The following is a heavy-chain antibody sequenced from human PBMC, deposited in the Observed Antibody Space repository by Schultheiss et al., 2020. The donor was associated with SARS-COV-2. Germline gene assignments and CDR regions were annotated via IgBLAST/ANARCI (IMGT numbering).Heavy chain of an antibody. Sequence: SESLSLTCAVYGGTFSGYYWSWIRQPPGKGLEWIGYIYYSGSTNYNPSLKSRVTISVDTSKNQFSLKLTSVTAADTAVYYCARDPLPRGYSGYGYFDYWGQGSRVTVS. J-gene: IGHJ4*02. CDR1: GGTFSGYY. CDR3: ARDPLPRGYSGYGYFDY. D-gene: IGHD5-12*01. V-gene: IGHV4-59*12. CDR2: IYYSGST.